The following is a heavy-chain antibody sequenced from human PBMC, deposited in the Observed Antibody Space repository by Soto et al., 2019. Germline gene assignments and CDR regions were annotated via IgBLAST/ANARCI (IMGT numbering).Heavy chain of an antibody. CDR2: IRTKDYGWTT. V-gene: IGHV3-49*03. CDR3: ARDSRHFGVVPFDS. Sequence: PGGSLRLSCTASGFTFGDYDLTWYRQAPGKGLEWVGIIRTKDYGWTTEYAASVKGRFTISRDDSKSIAYLQMNSLKSEDTALYYCARDSRHFGVVPFDSWGQETVVPVSS. CDR1: GFTFGDYD. J-gene: IGHJ5*01. D-gene: IGHD3-3*01.